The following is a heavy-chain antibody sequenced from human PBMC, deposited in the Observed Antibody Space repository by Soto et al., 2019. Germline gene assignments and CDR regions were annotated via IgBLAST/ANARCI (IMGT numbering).Heavy chain of an antibody. J-gene: IGHJ4*02. Sequence: EVQLVESGGGLVQPGGSLRLSCAASGFTFSSYWMSWVRQAPGKGLEWVANIKQDGSEKYYVDSVKGQFTISRDNAKNSLYLQMNSLRAEDTAVYYCARDGSSWSVDYWGQGTLVTVSS. D-gene: IGHD6-13*01. CDR1: GFTFSSYW. V-gene: IGHV3-7*03. CDR3: ARDGSSWSVDY. CDR2: IKQDGSEK.